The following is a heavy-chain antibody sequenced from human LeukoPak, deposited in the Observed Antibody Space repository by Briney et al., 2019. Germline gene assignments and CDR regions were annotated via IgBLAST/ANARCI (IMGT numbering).Heavy chain of an antibody. V-gene: IGHV4-39*01. CDR2: IYYSGSP. CDR1: GGSLSGYY. CDR3: ARHVGFITMVRGVINNNWFDP. Sequence: SETLTLTCAVYGGSLSGYYWSWIRQPPGKGLEWIGSIYYSGSPYYNPSLKSRVTISVDTSKEQFSLKLSSVTAADTAVYYCARHVGFITMVRGVINNNWFDPWGQGTLVTVSS. D-gene: IGHD3-10*01. J-gene: IGHJ5*02.